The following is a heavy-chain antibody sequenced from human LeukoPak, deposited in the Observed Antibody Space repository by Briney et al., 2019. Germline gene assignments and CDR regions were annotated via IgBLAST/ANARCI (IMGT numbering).Heavy chain of an antibody. CDR2: IYPGDSDT. D-gene: IGHD2-21*02. CDR1: GYSFTSYW. V-gene: IGHV5-51*01. Sequence: HGESLKISCKGSGYSFTSYWIGWVRQMPGKGLEWMGIIYPGDSDTRYSPSFQGQVTISADKSISTAYLQWSSLKASDTAMYYCARFLEGCGDCYPNNWFDPWGQGTLVTVSS. J-gene: IGHJ5*02. CDR3: ARFLEGCGDCYPNNWFDP.